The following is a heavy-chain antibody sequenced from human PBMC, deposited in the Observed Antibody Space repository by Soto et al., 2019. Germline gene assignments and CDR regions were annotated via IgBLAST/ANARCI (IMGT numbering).Heavy chain of an antibody. CDR3: AKVETEITIFGVVSYYYMDV. Sequence: GGSLRLSCAASGFTFSSYAMSWVRQAPGKGLEWVSAISGSGGSTYYADSVKGRFTISRDNSKNTLYLQMNSLRAEDTAVYYCAKVETEITIFGVVSYYYMDVWGKGTKVTVSS. D-gene: IGHD3-3*01. J-gene: IGHJ6*03. CDR1: GFTFSSYA. V-gene: IGHV3-23*01. CDR2: ISGSGGST.